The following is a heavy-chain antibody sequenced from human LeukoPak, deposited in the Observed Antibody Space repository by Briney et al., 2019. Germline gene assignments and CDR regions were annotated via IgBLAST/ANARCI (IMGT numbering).Heavy chain of an antibody. CDR1: GFTFSSYW. D-gene: IGHD3-22*01. V-gene: IGHV3-7*04. CDR2: IKRDGSEK. Sequence: GGSLRLSCAASGFTFSSYWMSWVRQAPGKGLEWVAHIKRDGSEKYLVDSVKGRFTISRDNAKNSLYLQMNSLRAEDTAVYYCARDRNYYEYFEYWGQGTQVTVSS. J-gene: IGHJ4*02. CDR3: ARDRNYYEYFEY.